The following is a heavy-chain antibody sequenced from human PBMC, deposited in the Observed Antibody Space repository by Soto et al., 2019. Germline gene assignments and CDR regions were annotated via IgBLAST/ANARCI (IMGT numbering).Heavy chain of an antibody. CDR3: ARGGTIFGVVSVRSGMDV. J-gene: IGHJ6*02. V-gene: IGHV4-59*01. Sequence: SETLSLTCTVSGGSIIIYYWSWIRQPPGKGLEWIGYIYYSGSTNYNPSLKSRVTISVDTSKNQFSLKLSSVTAADTAVYYCARGGTIFGVVSVRSGMDVWGQGTTVTVSS. D-gene: IGHD3-3*01. CDR2: IYYSGST. CDR1: GGSIIIYY.